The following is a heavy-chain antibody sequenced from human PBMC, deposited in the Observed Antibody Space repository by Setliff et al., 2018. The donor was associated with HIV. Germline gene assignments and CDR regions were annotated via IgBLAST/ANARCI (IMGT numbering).Heavy chain of an antibody. V-gene: IGHV1-69*13. CDR3: AIVTELDYYGGSGPTHLLFDS. CDR1: GGTFSSYA. J-gene: IGHJ4*02. D-gene: IGHD3-22*01. CDR2: IIPIFGTT. Sequence: SVKVSCKASGGTFSSYAISWVRQAPGQGLEWMGGIIPIFGTTNYAQKFQGRVTITADESTNTAYMELSSLRSEDTAVYYCAIVTELDYYGGSGPTHLLFDSWGQGTLVTVSS.